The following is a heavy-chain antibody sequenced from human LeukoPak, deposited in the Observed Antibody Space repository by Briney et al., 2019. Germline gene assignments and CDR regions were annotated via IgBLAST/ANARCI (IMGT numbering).Heavy chain of an antibody. D-gene: IGHD3-10*01. Sequence: PGGSLRLSCAASGFTFDDYAMHWVRQAPGKGLEWVSGISWNSGSIGYADSVKGRFTISRDNAKNSLYLQMNSLRAEDTALYYYAKDIRLLWFGEFDYWGQGTLVTVSS. CDR1: GFTFDDYA. CDR3: AKDIRLLWFGEFDY. CDR2: ISWNSGSI. V-gene: IGHV3-9*01. J-gene: IGHJ4*02.